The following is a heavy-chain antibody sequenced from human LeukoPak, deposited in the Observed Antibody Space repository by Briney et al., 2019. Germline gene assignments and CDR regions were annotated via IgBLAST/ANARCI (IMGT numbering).Heavy chain of an antibody. V-gene: IGHV4-34*01. CDR3: ARVDLATVLFDY. J-gene: IGHJ4*02. CDR1: GGSFSGYY. D-gene: IGHD4/OR15-4a*01. CDR2: INHSGST. Sequence: PSETLSLTCAVYGGSFSGYYWSCIRQPPGKGLEWIGEINHSGSTNYNPSLKSRVTISVDTSKNQFSLKLSSVTAADTAVYYCARVDLATVLFDYWGQGTLVTVSS.